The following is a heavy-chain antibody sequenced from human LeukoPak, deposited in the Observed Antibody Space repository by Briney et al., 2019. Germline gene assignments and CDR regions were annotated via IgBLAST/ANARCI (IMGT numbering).Heavy chain of an antibody. CDR1: GYTFTNYG. CDR3: ARNSPRDVAGRQFLPGVLSLLSQCDNCFDP. V-gene: IGHV1-18*04. D-gene: IGHD7-27*01. CDR2: INTYNGNT. J-gene: IGHJ5*02. Sequence: XAXGYTFTNYGISWVRQAPGQGLEWMGWINTYNGNTNYAQKFQGRVTMTTDTSTSTAYMELRSLRSDDTAVYYCARNSPRDVAGRQFLPGVLSLLSQCDNCFDPWGQGTLVSVSS.